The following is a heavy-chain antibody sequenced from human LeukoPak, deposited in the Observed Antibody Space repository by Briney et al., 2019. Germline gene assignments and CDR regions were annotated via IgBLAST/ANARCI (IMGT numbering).Heavy chain of an antibody. CDR2: IKQDGSEK. Sequence: SGGSLRPSCAASGFTFSDYDMSWVRQAPGKGLEWVANIKQDGSEKYYVDSVKGRFTISRDNAKNSLYLQMNSLRAEDTAVYYCARDSGYDFWSGYYLYFQHWGQGTLVTVSS. D-gene: IGHD3-3*01. J-gene: IGHJ1*01. CDR3: ARDSGYDFWSGYYLYFQH. CDR1: GFTFSDYD. V-gene: IGHV3-7*01.